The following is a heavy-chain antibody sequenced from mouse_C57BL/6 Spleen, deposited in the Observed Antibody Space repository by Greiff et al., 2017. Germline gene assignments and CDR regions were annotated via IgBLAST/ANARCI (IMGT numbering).Heavy chain of an antibody. D-gene: IGHD1-1*01. Sequence: QVQLQQSGAELVRPGTSVKVSCKASGYAFTNYLIEWVKQRPGQGLEWIGVINPGSGGTNYTENFKGKATLTADKSSSTAYMQLSSLTSEDSAVYFCARSGVTTVVAYYYAMDYWGQGTSVTVSS. J-gene: IGHJ4*01. V-gene: IGHV1-54*01. CDR1: GYAFTNYL. CDR3: ARSGVTTVVAYYYAMDY. CDR2: INPGSGGT.